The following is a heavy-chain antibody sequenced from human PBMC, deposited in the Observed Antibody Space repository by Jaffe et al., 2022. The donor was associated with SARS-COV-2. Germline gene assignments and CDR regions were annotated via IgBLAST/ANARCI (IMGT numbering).Heavy chain of an antibody. CDR3: ATSEPNGHESDWYCDS. D-gene: IGHD2-21*01. J-gene: IGHJ4*02. CDR1: GFTLTELS. Sequence: QVHLIQSGAEVKRPGASVKVSCKVSGFTLTELSIHWVRQAPGKGLEWMGTFDSENAERIYAPKFLGRVTTSEDTSTDTAYMEMHSLRFEDTAVYFCATSEPNGHESDWYCDSWGQGTLVTVSS. V-gene: IGHV1-24*01. CDR2: FDSENAER.